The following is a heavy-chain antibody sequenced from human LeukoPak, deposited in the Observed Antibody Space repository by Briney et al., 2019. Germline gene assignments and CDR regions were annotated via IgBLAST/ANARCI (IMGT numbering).Heavy chain of an antibody. CDR3: ARGVLTGYYGDFDC. V-gene: IGHV4-31*03. CDR2: IYYSDS. Sequence: SETLSLTCTVSGGSVSSGGYYWSWIRQHPGKGLEWIGYIYYSDSYYNPSLKSRVSISVDTSKNQFSLNLNSVTAAGTAVYYCARGVLTGYYGDFDCWGQGTLVTVSS. D-gene: IGHD3-9*01. CDR1: GGSVSSGGYY. J-gene: IGHJ4*02.